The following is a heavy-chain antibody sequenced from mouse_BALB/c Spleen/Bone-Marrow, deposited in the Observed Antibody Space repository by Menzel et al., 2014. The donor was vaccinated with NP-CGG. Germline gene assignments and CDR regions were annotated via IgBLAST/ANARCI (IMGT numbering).Heavy chain of an antibody. CDR1: GYAFSSYW. V-gene: IGHV1-80*01. CDR3: ARMGDYSYYFDY. D-gene: IGHD1-1*01. Sequence: VHLQQSGAELVRPGSSVKISCKASGYAFSSYWMNWVKQRPGQGLEWIGQIYPGDGDTNYNGKFKGKATLTADKSSSTAYIQLSSLTSEDSAVYFCARMGDYSYYFDYWGQGTTLTVSS. J-gene: IGHJ2*01. CDR2: IYPGDGDT.